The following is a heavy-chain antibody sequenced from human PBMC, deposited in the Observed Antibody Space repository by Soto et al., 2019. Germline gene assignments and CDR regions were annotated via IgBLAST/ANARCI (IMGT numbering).Heavy chain of an antibody. J-gene: IGHJ4*02. Sequence: GASVKVSCKASGYTFTGYYMHWVRQAPGQGLEWMGWINPNSGGTNYAQKFQGRVTMTRDTSISTAYMELSRLRSGDTAVYYCARDFPHSKILSRGYYFDYWGQGTLVTVSS. V-gene: IGHV1-2*02. CDR3: ARDFPHSKILSRGYYFDY. D-gene: IGHD3-9*01. CDR1: GYTFTGYY. CDR2: INPNSGGT.